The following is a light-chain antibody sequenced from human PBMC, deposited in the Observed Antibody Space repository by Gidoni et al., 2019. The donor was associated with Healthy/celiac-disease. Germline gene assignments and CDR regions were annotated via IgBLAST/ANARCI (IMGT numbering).Light chain of an antibody. CDR1: QSVSSSY. Sequence: DIVLKQSPGTLSLSPGERATLSCRASQSVSSSYLAWYQQKPGQAPRLLIYGASSRATGIPDRFSGSGSGTDFTLTISRLEPEDFAVYYCQQYGSSLTWTFGQGTKVEIK. CDR2: GAS. CDR3: QQYGSSLTWT. V-gene: IGKV3-20*01. J-gene: IGKJ1*01.